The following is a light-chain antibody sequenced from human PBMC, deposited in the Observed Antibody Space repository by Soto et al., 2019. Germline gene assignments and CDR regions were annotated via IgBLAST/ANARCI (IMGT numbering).Light chain of an antibody. J-gene: IGKJ1*01. CDR2: RVS. Sequence: DVVMTQSPLSLPVTLGQPASISCTATQTLVYSDGNTYLNWFHQRPGQSPRRLIYRVSNRDSGFTDRFSGSGSGTHFTLKIRRVEAEDVGVYYCMQGAHWPWTFGQGTKVEIK. V-gene: IGKV2-30*01. CDR3: MQGAHWPWT. CDR1: QTLVYSDGNTY.